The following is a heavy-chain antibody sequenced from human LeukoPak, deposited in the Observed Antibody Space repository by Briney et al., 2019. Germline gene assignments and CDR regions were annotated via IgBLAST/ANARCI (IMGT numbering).Heavy chain of an antibody. CDR2: ISSGGSTI. Sequence: GGSLRLSCAASGFTFSSYWMSWFRQAPGKGLEWVSYISSGGSTIYCADSVKGRFTISRDNAQNSLYLQMNSLRAEDTAVYYCATVLGYDSSGYYYGGFDYWGQGTLVTVSS. CDR3: ATVLGYDSSGYYYGGFDY. D-gene: IGHD3-22*01. CDR1: GFTFSSYW. V-gene: IGHV3-48*04. J-gene: IGHJ4*02.